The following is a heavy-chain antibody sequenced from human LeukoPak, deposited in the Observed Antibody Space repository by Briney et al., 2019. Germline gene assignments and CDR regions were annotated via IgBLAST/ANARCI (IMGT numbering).Heavy chain of an antibody. Sequence: SETLSLTCTVSSGSISNYYWSWLRQPPGKGLEWIGYVYSSDSTNYNPSLKSRVTISVDTSKNQFSLKLSSVTAADTAVYYCARAYCSSTSCYPHFDYWGQGTLVTVSS. CDR3: ARAYCSSTSCYPHFDY. CDR1: SGSISNYY. V-gene: IGHV4-59*01. CDR2: VYSSDST. D-gene: IGHD2-2*01. J-gene: IGHJ4*02.